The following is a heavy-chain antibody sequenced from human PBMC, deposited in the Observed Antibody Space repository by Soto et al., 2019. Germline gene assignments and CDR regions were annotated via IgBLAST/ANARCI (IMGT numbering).Heavy chain of an antibody. J-gene: IGHJ5*02. CDR2: IYYSGST. D-gene: IGHD6-19*01. CDR3: AANGLFSSGWSKGWFDP. CDR1: GGSISSYY. Sequence: SSETLSLTCTFSGGSISSYYWSWIRQPPGKGLEWIGYIYYSGSTNYNPSLKSRVTISVDTSKNQFSLKLSSVTAADTAVYYCAANGLFSSGWSKGWFDPWGQGTLVTVSS. V-gene: IGHV4-59*01.